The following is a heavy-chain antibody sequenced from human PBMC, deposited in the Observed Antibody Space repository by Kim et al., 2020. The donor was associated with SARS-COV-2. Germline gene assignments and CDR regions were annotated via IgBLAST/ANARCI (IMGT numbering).Heavy chain of an antibody. CDR2: ISYDGSNK. CDR3: ARGRGGYNSPFDY. V-gene: IGHV3-30-3*01. Sequence: GGSLRLSCAASGFTFSSYAMHWVRQAPGKGLEWVAVISYDGSNKYYADSVKGRFTISRDNSKNMLYLQMNSLRAEDTAVYYCARGRGGYNSPFDYWGQGTLVTVSS. CDR1: GFTFSSYA. J-gene: IGHJ4*02. D-gene: IGHD5-12*01.